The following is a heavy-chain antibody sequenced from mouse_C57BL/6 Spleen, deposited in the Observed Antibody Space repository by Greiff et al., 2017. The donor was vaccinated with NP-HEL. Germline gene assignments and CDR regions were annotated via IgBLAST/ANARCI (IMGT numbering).Heavy chain of an antibody. J-gene: IGHJ3*01. V-gene: IGHV5-12*01. D-gene: IGHD3-2*02. CDR2: ISNGGGST. Sequence: EVHLVESGGGLVQPGGSLKLSCAASGFTFRDYYMYWVRQTPEKRLEWVAYISNGGGSTYYPDTVKGRFTISRDNAKNTLYLQMSRLKSEDTAMYYCARGSSGWFAYWGQGTLVTVSA. CDR1: GFTFRDYY. CDR3: ARGSSGWFAY.